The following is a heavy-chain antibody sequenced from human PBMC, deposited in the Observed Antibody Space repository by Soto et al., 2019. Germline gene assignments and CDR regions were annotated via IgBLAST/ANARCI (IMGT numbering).Heavy chain of an antibody. CDR2: IVPVFGTP. CDR1: GGTFSSYA. D-gene: IGHD5-12*01. V-gene: IGHV1-69*01. J-gene: IGHJ6*02. Sequence: QVQLVQSGAEVRRPGSSVTVSCKASGGTFSSYAISWVREAPGQGLEWMGGIVPVFGTPNYAQRFQGRVTLTADETTSTAYMELSSLRTEDTAVYFCARVYSEYNYYYYGMDVWGQGTKVTVSS. CDR3: ARVYSEYNYYYYGMDV.